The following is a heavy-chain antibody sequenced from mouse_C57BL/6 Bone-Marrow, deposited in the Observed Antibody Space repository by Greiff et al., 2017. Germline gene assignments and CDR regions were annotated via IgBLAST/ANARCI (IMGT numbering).Heavy chain of an antibody. CDR1: GYTFTSYW. CDR2: IDPSDSYT. J-gene: IGHJ1*03. CDR3: ARSYGYGRYWYFDV. Sequence: QVQLQQPGAELVRPGTSVKLSCKASGYTFTSYWMHWVKQRPGQGLEWIGVIDPSDSYTNYNQKFKGKATLTVDTSSSTAYMQLSSLTSEDPAVYYCARSYGYGRYWYFDVWGTGTTVTVSS. D-gene: IGHD2-2*01. V-gene: IGHV1-59*01.